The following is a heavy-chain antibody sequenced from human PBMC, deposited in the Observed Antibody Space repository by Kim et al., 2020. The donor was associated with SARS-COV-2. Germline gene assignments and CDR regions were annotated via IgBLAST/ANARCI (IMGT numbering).Heavy chain of an antibody. V-gene: IGHV3-33*01. Sequence: GSNKYYADSVKGRFTISRDKSKNTLYLQMNSLRAEDTAVYYCARDIPFDYWGQGTLVTVSS. CDR2: GSNK. D-gene: IGHD2-21*01. CDR3: ARDIPFDY. J-gene: IGHJ4*02.